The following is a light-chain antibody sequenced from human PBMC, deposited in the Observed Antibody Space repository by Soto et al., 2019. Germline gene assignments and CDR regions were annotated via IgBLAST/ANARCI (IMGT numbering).Light chain of an antibody. CDR1: TNDVGYYNY. CDR3: CSYAATSTLV. J-gene: IGLJ3*02. Sequence: QSALTQPRSVSGSPGQSVTISCTGTTNDVGYYNYVSWYQQYPGKAPKLMIYDVNKRPSGVPDRFSGSKSGITASLTISGLQADDEADYYCCSYAATSTLVFGGGTKLTVL. V-gene: IGLV2-11*01. CDR2: DVN.